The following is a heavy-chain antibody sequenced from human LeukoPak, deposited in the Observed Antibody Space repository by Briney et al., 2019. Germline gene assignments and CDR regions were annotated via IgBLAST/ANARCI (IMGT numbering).Heavy chain of an antibody. D-gene: IGHD3-9*01. V-gene: IGHV1-18*01. J-gene: IGHJ4*02. CDR1: GYTFTSYG. CDR2: ISAYNGNA. Sequence: GDSVKVSCKASGYTFTSYGISWVRQAPGQGLEWMGWISAYNGNANYAQKLQGRVTMTTDTSTSTAYMELRSLRSDDTAVYYCARVAVDYDILTGYYKECYFDYWGQGTLVTVSS. CDR3: ARVAVDYDILTGYYKECYFDY.